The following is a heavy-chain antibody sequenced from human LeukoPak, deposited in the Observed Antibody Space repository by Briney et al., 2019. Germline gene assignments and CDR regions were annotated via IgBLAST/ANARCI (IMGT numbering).Heavy chain of an antibody. CDR1: GFTFSSYR. D-gene: IGHD6-6*01. V-gene: IGHV3-48*01. CDR3: ARQGDRMAGIAARRNDY. J-gene: IGHJ4*02. Sequence: PGGSLKLSCAASGFTFSSYRMNWVRQAPGKGLEWVSYISSSSSTIYYANSLKGRFTSSRDNAKNSLYLQMNSLRAEDTAVYYCARQGDRMAGIAARRNDYWGQGTLVTVSS. CDR2: ISSSSSTI.